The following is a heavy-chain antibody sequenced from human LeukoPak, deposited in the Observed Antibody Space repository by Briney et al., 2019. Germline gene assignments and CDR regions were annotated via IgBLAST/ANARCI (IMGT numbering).Heavy chain of an antibody. CDR1: GFTVSSYG. Sequence: RGGSLRPSCAASGFTVSSYGMTWVRQAPGKGLEWVSAFSATDGSAQYTESVRGRFTISRDNSKNSLYLQMNSLRDEDTAVYFCAKARIAAAGTGAFDVWGQGTMVTVSS. D-gene: IGHD6-13*01. V-gene: IGHV3-23*01. CDR2: FSATDGSA. J-gene: IGHJ3*01. CDR3: AKARIAAAGTGAFDV.